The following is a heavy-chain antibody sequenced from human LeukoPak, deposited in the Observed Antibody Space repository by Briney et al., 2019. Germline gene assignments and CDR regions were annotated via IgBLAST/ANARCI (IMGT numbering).Heavy chain of an antibody. D-gene: IGHD2-21*01. J-gene: IGHJ4*02. Sequence: GGSLRLSCATSGFTFSSCGMHWVRQAPGKGLEWVAVIWYDGSNKYYADSVKGRVTISRDNSNNTLYLQMNSLRAEDTAVYYCARGIPQTGVMLDYWGQGTLVTVPS. CDR1: GFTFSSCG. V-gene: IGHV3-33*01. CDR2: IWYDGSNK. CDR3: ARGIPQTGVMLDY.